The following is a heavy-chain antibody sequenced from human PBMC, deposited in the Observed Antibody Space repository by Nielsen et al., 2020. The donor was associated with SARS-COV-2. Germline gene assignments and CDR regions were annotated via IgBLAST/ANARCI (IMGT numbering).Heavy chain of an antibody. CDR3: AKVSLVAFGDN. CDR1: GFTFDDYA. J-gene: IGHJ4*02. D-gene: IGHD3-10*01. CDR2: IYSGGST. V-gene: IGHV3-23*03. Sequence: GESLKISCAASGFTFDDYAMHWVRQAPGKGLEWVSVIYSGGSTYYADSVKGRFTISRDNSKNTLYLQMNSLRAEDTAVYYCAKVSLVAFGDNWGQGTLVTVSS.